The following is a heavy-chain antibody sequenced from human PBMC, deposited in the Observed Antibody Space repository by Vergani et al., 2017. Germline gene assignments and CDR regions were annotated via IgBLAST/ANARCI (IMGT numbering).Heavy chain of an antibody. CDR2: IYPSDSDT. Sequence: EVQLVQSGAEAKEPGESLKISCKASGYSFTNNWIGWVRQMPGKGLEWMGIIYPSDSDTRYSPSFQGQVTISVDKSISTAYLQWSSLKAADTAIYYCASPSDGSPRRAFDIWGQGTMVTVSS. J-gene: IGHJ3*02. CDR3: ASPSDGSPRRAFDI. CDR1: GYSFTNNW. D-gene: IGHD6-13*01. V-gene: IGHV5-51*03.